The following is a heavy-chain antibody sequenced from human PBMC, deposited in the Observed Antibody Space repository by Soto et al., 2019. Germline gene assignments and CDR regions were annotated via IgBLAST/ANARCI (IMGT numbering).Heavy chain of an antibody. CDR2: IYPDDSDA. Sequence: GESLKISCKGSGYSFNDYWIGWVRHTPGNGLEWMGIIYPDDSDAKYSPSFQGQVTMSADKSISTAYLQWTSLKASDTAMYYCARGGLSSSSFFDYWGQGTLVTVSS. J-gene: IGHJ4*02. V-gene: IGHV5-51*01. CDR1: GYSFNDYW. D-gene: IGHD6-6*01. CDR3: ARGGLSSSSFFDY.